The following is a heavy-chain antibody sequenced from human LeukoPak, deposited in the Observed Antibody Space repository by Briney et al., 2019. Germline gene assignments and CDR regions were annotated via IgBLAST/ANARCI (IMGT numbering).Heavy chain of an antibody. CDR1: GYTFTDYY. D-gene: IGHD2-2*01. CDR3: ARSACSRTTCPDY. CDR2: IIPNSGDT. Sequence: ASVKVFCKASGYTFTDYYIHWVRQAPGQGLEWMGWIIPNSGDTNYAQKFQGRVTMTRNTSISTAYMELTSLRYDDAAVYYCARSACSRTTCPDYWGQGTLVTISS. V-gene: IGHV1-2*02. J-gene: IGHJ4*02.